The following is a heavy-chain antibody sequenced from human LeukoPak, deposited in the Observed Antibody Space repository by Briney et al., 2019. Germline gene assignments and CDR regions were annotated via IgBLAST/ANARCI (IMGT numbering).Heavy chain of an antibody. CDR1: GFTFSSYA. J-gene: IGHJ4*02. Sequence: GGSLRLSCAASGFTFSSYAMHWVRQAPGKGLEWVAVISYDGSNKYYADSVKGRFTISRGNSKNTLYLQMNSLRAEDTAVYYCAKDPDSSGYYLDYWGQGTLVTVSS. D-gene: IGHD3-22*01. CDR2: ISYDGSNK. V-gene: IGHV3-30-3*01. CDR3: AKDPDSSGYYLDY.